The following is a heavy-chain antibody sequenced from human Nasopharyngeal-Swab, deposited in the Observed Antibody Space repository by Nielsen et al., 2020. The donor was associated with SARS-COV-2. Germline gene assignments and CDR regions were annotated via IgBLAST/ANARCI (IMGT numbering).Heavy chain of an antibody. CDR3: ARVGYDFWSGYYVGYGMDV. V-gene: IGHV4-39*07. Sequence: SETLSLTCTVSGGSISSSSYYWGWIRQPPGKGLEWIGSIYHSGSTNYNPSLKSRVTISVDTSKNQFSLKLSSVTAADTAVYYCARVGYDFWSGYYVGYGMDVWGQGTTVTVSS. CDR1: GGSISSSSYY. CDR2: IYHSGST. D-gene: IGHD3-3*01. J-gene: IGHJ6*02.